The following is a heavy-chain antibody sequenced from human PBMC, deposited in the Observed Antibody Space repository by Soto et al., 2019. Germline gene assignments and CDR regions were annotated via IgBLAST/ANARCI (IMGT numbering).Heavy chain of an antibody. J-gene: IGHJ4*01. CDR3: ANPGAYCSGDCLSWYFDY. V-gene: IGHV3-23*01. Sequence: PGGSLRLSCAASGFTFSSYSMSGVRQAPGKGLEWVSAISGSCGRTYYADSVTGRFTISRDNSKNTLYLLMNSLRAEDTAVYYCANPGAYCSGDCLSWYFDYWGHGPLVTCSS. CDR2: ISGSCGRT. D-gene: IGHD2-21*02. CDR1: GFTFSSYS.